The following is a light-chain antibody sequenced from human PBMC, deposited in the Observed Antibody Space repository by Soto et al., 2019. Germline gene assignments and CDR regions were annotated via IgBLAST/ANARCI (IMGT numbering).Light chain of an antibody. V-gene: IGKV3D-15*01. CDR1: QTVRSN. J-gene: IGKJ4*01. CDR3: QQGNSLPLT. Sequence: RVMTQSPDTLSVSPGERATLSCRASQTVRSNLAWYQQKPGQAPRLLIYAASTRATGIPARFIGNGSGTEFTLTISSLQSEDFATYYCQQGNSLPLTFGGGTKVEIK. CDR2: AAS.